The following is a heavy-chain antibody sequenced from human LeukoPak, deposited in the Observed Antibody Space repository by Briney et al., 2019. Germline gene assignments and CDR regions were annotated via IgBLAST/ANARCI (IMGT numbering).Heavy chain of an antibody. CDR3: ARVTAMARNVGYYFEY. V-gene: IGHV3-21*01. CDR1: GFTFSSYS. CDR2: ISSSSSYI. D-gene: IGHD5-18*01. Sequence: GGSLRLSCAASGFTFSSYSMKWVRQAPGKGLEWVSSISSSSSYIYYADSVKGRFTISRDNAKNSLYLQMNSLRAEDTAVYYCARVTAMARNVGYYFEYWGQETLVTVSS. J-gene: IGHJ4*02.